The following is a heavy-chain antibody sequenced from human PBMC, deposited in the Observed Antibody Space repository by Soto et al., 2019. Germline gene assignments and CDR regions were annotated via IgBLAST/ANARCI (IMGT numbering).Heavy chain of an antibody. D-gene: IGHD6-6*01. Sequence: QVQLVESGGGVVQPGRSLRLSCAASGFTFSSYGMHWVRQAPGKGLEWVAIISYDGSNKYYADSVKGRFTISRDNSKNTLYLQMNSLRAEDTAVYYCAKDGQLQHWYFDLWGRGTLVTVSS. CDR3: AKDGQLQHWYFDL. CDR2: ISYDGSNK. CDR1: GFTFSSYG. J-gene: IGHJ2*01. V-gene: IGHV3-30*18.